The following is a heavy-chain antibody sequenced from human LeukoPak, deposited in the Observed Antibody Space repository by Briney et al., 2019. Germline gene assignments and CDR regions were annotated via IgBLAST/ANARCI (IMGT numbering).Heavy chain of an antibody. V-gene: IGHV6-1*01. Sequence: SQTLSLTCAISGDSVSSNSAAWNWIRQSPSRGLEWLGRTYYRSKWYNDYAVSVKSRITINPDTSKNQFSLQLNSVTPEDTAVYYSARGQYNWNLGVSYFDYWGQGTLVTVSS. CDR1: GDSVSSNSAA. J-gene: IGHJ4*02. CDR2: TYYRSKWYN. D-gene: IGHD1-1*01. CDR3: ARGQYNWNLGVSYFDY.